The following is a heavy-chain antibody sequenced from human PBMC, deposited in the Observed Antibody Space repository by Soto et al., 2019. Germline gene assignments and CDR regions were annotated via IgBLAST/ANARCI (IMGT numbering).Heavy chain of an antibody. D-gene: IGHD1-26*01. Sequence: GGSLRLSCAASGITLSSHGMHWVRQAPGKGLEWVAVIWYDGSNKHYADSVKGRFTISRDNSKNTVYLQMNSLRAEDTAVYFCPSDIVGRHIPGYNCIDSWGQGTPVTVSS. CDR2: IWYDGSNK. CDR3: PSDIVGRHIPGYNCIDS. CDR1: GITLSSHG. V-gene: IGHV3-33*01. J-gene: IGHJ5*01.